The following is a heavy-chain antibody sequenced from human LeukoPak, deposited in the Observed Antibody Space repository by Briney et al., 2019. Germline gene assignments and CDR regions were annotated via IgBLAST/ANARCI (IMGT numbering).Heavy chain of an antibody. CDR3: ARVATIFGVVISGGMDV. D-gene: IGHD3-3*01. CDR2: INAGNGNT. V-gene: IGHV1-3*01. CDR1: GYTFTSYA. Sequence: ASVKVSCKASGYTFTSYAMHWVRQAPGQRLEWMGWINAGNGNTKYSQKFQGRVTITRDTSASTAYMELSSLRSEDTAVYYCARVATIFGVVISGGMDVWGQGTTVTVSS. J-gene: IGHJ6*02.